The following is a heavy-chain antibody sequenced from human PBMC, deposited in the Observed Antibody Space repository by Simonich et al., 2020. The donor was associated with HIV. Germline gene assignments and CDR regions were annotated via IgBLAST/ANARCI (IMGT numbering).Heavy chain of an antibody. CDR1: GGSFSDFY. J-gene: IGHJ3*02. Sequence: QVQLQQWGAGLLKPSETLSLTCAVYGGSFSDFYWTWIRRPPGKGLEWIGEINHSGSTNYNPSLKGLVTISVATSKNQFSLKLSSVTAAATAVYYCARPTGTDAFDIWGQGTMVTVSS. CDR3: ARPTGTDAFDI. D-gene: IGHD1-1*01. CDR2: INHSGST. V-gene: IGHV4-34*01.